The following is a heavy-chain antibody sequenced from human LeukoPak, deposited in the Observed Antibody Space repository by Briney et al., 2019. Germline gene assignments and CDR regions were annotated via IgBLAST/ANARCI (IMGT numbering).Heavy chain of an antibody. CDR2: IYHSGST. D-gene: IGHD3-22*01. V-gene: IGHV4-4*02. J-gene: IGHJ5*02. CDR3: ARHPLGYYDSSGYSGWFDP. CDR1: GGSISSSNW. Sequence: SGTLSLTCAVSGGSISSSNWWSWVRQPPGKGLEWIGEIYHSGSTNYNPSLKSRVTISVDTSKNQFSLKLSSVTAADTAVYYCARHPLGYYDSSGYSGWFDPWGQGILVTVSS.